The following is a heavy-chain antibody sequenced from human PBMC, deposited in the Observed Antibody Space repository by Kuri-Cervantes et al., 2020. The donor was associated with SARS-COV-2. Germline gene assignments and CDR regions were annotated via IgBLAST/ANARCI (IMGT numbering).Heavy chain of an antibody. CDR2: ISPNSGGT. CDR1: GGTFSSYA. J-gene: IGHJ3*02. V-gene: IGHV1-2*02. D-gene: IGHD3/OR15-3a*01. CDR3: ARVDWATPRGPFDM. Sequence: ASVKVSCKASGGTFSSYAISWVRQAPGQGLEWMGWISPNSGGTNYAQKFQGRVTMSRDTSTSTASMELNRLTSDDTAIYYCARVDWATPRGPFDMWGQGTLVTVSS.